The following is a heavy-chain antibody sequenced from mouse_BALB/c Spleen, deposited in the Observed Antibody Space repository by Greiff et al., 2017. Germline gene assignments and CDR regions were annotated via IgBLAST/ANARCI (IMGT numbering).Heavy chain of an antibody. D-gene: IGHD1-1*01. CDR1: GFTFSSFG. J-gene: IGHJ4*01. CDR3: ASNYGSNAMDY. V-gene: IGHV5-17*02. CDR2: ISSGSSTI. Sequence: EVHLVESGGGLVKPGGSLKLSCAASGFTFSSFGMHWVRQAPEKGLEWVAYISSGSSTIYYADTVKGRFTISRDNPKNTLFLQMTSLRSEDTAMYYCASNYGSNAMDYWGQGTSVTVSS.